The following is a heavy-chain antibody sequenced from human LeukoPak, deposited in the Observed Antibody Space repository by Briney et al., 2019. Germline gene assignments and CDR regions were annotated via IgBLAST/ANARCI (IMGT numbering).Heavy chain of an antibody. V-gene: IGHV3-7*05. J-gene: IGHJ4*02. CDR3: ARDSAYNAFDY. D-gene: IGHD1-14*01. CDR1: GFTFSRSW. Sequence: PEGSLRLSCAASGFTFSRSWMTWVRQAPGKGLEWVANIKQDGSEKNYVDSVKGRFTISRDNAKNSLYLQMNSLRAEDTAMYYCARDSAYNAFDYWGQGTLVTVSS. CDR2: IKQDGSEK.